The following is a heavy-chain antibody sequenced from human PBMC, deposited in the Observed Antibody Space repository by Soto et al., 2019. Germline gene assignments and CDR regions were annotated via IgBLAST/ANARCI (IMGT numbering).Heavy chain of an antibody. J-gene: IGHJ6*02. V-gene: IGHV1-69*13. CDR1: GGTFSSYA. CDR3: ARARGLQQQLVRDANYYYGMDV. D-gene: IGHD6-13*01. CDR2: IIPIFGTA. Sequence: GASVKVSCKASGGTFSSYAISWVRQAPGQGLEWMGGIIPIFGTANYAQKFQGRVTITADESTSTAYMELSSLRSEDTAVYYCARARGLQQQLVRDANYYYGMDVWGQGTTVTVSS.